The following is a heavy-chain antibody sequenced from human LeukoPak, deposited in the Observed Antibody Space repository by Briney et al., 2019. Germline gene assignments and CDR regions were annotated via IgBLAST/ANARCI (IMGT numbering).Heavy chain of an antibody. CDR1: GGSISSYY. J-gene: IGHJ5*02. D-gene: IGHD5-12*01. CDR3: ARGGLAGYDWQWFDP. Sequence: SETLSLTCTVSGGSISSYYWSWIRQPPGKGVEWVGYIYYSGSTNYNPSLKSRVTISVATSKNQFSLKLSSVTAADTAVYYCARGGLAGYDWQWFDPWGQGTLVTVSS. V-gene: IGHV4-59*01. CDR2: IYYSGST.